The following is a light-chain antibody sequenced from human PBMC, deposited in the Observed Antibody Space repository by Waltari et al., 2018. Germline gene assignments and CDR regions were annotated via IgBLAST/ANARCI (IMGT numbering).Light chain of an antibody. CDR3: QQYNNWPPVFT. J-gene: IGKJ3*01. V-gene: IGKV3-15*01. Sequence: IVITQSPATLSVSPGARATLSFRANQSISSNLAWYQQRPGQAPRLLIYGASNRATGIPARFSGSGSGTEFTLTISSLQSEDLAVYYCQQYNNWPPVFTFGPGTKVDIK. CDR2: GAS. CDR1: QSISSN.